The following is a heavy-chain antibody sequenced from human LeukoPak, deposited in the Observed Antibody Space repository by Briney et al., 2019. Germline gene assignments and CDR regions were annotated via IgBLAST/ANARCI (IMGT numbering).Heavy chain of an antibody. Sequence: SSETLSLTCTVSGGSISSYHWSWIRQPPGKGLEWIGYISYSGSTYYNPSLKSRVTISVDRSKNQFSLKLSSVTAADTAVYYCARGRIRIFDYWGQGTLVTVSS. CDR2: ISYSGST. V-gene: IGHV4-59*12. CDR1: GGSISSYH. J-gene: IGHJ4*02. D-gene: IGHD2/OR15-2a*01. CDR3: ARGRIRIFDY.